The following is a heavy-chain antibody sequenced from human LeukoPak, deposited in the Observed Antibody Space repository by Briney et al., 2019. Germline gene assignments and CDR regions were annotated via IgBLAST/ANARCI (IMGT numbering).Heavy chain of an antibody. CDR1: GFTFSSYS. CDR3: ARVKSDYGDYDY. Sequence: GGSLRLSCAASGFTFSSYSMNWVRQAPGKGLEWVSSISSSSYIYYADSVKGRFTISRDNAKNSLYLQMNSLRAEDTAVYYCARVKSDYGDYDYWGQGTLVTVSS. V-gene: IGHV3-21*01. J-gene: IGHJ4*02. CDR2: ISSSSYI. D-gene: IGHD4-17*01.